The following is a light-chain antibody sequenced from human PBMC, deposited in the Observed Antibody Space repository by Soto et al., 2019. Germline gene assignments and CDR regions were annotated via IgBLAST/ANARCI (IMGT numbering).Light chain of an antibody. V-gene: IGKV3-11*01. CDR1: QSVSSN. CDR3: QHRMNWPLT. J-gene: IGKJ5*01. Sequence: TQSPSAVPVSPGARVTLPCRASQSVSSNLAWYQHKPGQAPRLLIYGASNRATDIPDRFSGSGSGTDFTLTISSLEPEDFAVYYCQHRMNWPLTFGQGRRLEIK. CDR2: GAS.